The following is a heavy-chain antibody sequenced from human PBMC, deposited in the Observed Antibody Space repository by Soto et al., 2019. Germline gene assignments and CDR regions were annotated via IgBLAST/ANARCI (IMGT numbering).Heavy chain of an antibody. D-gene: IGHD3-22*01. CDR2: ISYDGSNK. CDR3: AKVAGRAYYDSSGYLDY. V-gene: IGHV3-30*18. J-gene: IGHJ4*02. Sequence: QVQLVESGGGVVQPGRSLRLSCAASGFTFSSYGMHWVRQAPGKGLEWVAVISYDGSNKYYADSVKGRFTISRDNSKNTLYLQMYSLRAEDTAVYYCAKVAGRAYYDSSGYLDYWGQGTLVTVSS. CDR1: GFTFSSYG.